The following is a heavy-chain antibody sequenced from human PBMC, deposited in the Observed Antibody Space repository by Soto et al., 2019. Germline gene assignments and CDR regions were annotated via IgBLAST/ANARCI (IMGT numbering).Heavy chain of an antibody. Sequence: SQTLSLTSAISGDSVSSNIAAWNGIRQSPSRGLEWLGRTYYRSKWFNHYAVSVRSRITINPPTTKNPMSLPLNSVTPEDTAVYYCTRKWNGYVDYGGQGTLVTVSS. J-gene: IGHJ4*02. CDR3: TRKWNGYVDY. CDR2: TYYRSKWFN. D-gene: IGHD1-1*01. CDR1: GDSVSSNIAA. V-gene: IGHV6-1*01.